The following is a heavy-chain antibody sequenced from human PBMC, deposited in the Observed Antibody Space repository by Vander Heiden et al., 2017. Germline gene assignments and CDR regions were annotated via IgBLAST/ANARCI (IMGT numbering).Heavy chain of an antibody. CDR1: GYTFRSFA. D-gene: IGHD2-15*01. CDR3: ARDIRPPRTPRGAPSSIGY. Sequence: QVQLVESGGGVVQPGRSLRLSCAASGYTFRSFAMHVVRQAPGKGLEWVAVISYDGSNKSYADSVKGRFTISRDNSKNTLYLQMNSLRAEDTAVYYCARDIRPPRTPRGAPSSIGYWGQGTLVTVSS. J-gene: IGHJ4*02. CDR2: ISYDGSNK. V-gene: IGHV3-30-3*01.